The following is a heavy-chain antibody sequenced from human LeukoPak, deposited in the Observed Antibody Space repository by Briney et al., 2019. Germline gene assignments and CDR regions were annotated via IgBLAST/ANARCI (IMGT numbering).Heavy chain of an antibody. D-gene: IGHD2-21*02. V-gene: IGHV4-59*01. CDR2: ISYSGSP. CDR3: AGAPMTSAGTALKD. CDR1: GASISNYY. Sequence: SETLSLTCTVSGASISNYYWSWIRQPPGKALECVGYISYSGSPNYNPSLKSRVTISVDTSKNQLSLKLNSVTAADTAVYYCAGAPMTSAGTALKDWGQGTLVTVSS. J-gene: IGHJ4*02.